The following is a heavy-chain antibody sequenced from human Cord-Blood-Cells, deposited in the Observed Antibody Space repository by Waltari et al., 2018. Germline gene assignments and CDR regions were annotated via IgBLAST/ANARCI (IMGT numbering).Heavy chain of an antibody. J-gene: IGHJ4*02. CDR1: GYTFTGYY. CDR2: IKPNSGGT. V-gene: IGHV1-2*04. Sequence: QVQLVQSGAEVKKPGASVKVSCKASGYTFTGYYMHWVRQAPGQGLEWMGVIKPNSGGTNYAQKFQGWVTMTRDTSISTAYMELSRLRSDDTAVYYCARDFGGYYGSGSYYFDYWGQGTLVTVSS. CDR3: ARDFGGYYGSGSYYFDY. D-gene: IGHD3-10*01.